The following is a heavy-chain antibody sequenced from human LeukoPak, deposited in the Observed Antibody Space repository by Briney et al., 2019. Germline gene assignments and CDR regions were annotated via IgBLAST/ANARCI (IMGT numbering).Heavy chain of an antibody. J-gene: IGHJ5*02. CDR3: ARGEPHYYYDSSGYYYP. Sequence: SETLSLTCAVYGGSFSSYYWSWIRQPPGKGLEWIGEINHSGSTNYNPSLKSRVTISVDTSKNQFSLKLSSVTAADTAVYYCARGEPHYYYDSSGYYYPWGQGTLVTVSS. CDR2: INHSGST. D-gene: IGHD3-22*01. CDR1: GGSFSSYY. V-gene: IGHV4-34*01.